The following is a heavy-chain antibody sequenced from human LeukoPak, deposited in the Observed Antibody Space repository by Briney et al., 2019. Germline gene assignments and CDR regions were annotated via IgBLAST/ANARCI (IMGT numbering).Heavy chain of an antibody. CDR2: IYHSGST. CDR3: ARVGTVNYYYGMDV. V-gene: IGHV4-38-2*02. Sequence: SETVSLTCTVSGYSITCGYFWGWIRQPPGKGLEWIGRIYHSGSTNYNSSLKSRVTISVDTSKNQISLKLNSVTAADTAVYYCARVGTVNYYYGMDVWGKGTTVTVSS. CDR1: GYSITCGYF. D-gene: IGHD4-17*01. J-gene: IGHJ6*04.